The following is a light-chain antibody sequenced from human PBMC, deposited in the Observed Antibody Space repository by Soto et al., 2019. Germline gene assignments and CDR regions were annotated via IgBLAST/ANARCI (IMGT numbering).Light chain of an antibody. J-gene: IGKJ5*01. CDR1: QSINFY. CDR2: SAS. V-gene: IGKV1-39*01. CDR3: QQSYTTRPIT. Sequence: DIQMTQSPSSLSASVGDRVTITCRASQSINFYLNWYQQKPGRAPKLLTYSASTLHSGVPSRFSGSGSGTDFTLTISTLQPEDFATYFCQQSYTTRPITFGQGTRLEIK.